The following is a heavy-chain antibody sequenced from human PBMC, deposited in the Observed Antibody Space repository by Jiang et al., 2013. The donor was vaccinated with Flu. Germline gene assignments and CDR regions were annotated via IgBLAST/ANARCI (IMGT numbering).Heavy chain of an antibody. CDR1: GFTFSSYE. J-gene: IGHJ4*02. V-gene: IGHV3-48*03. Sequence: VQLVESGGGLVQPGGSLRLSCAASGFTFSSYEMNWVRQAPGKGLEWVSYISSSGSTIYYADSVKGRFTISRDNAKNSLYLQMNSLRAEDTAVYYCARAGDIVATIGNYFDYVGPGNPGHRLL. CDR3: ARAGDIVATIGNYFDY. D-gene: IGHD5-12*01. CDR2: ISSSGSTI.